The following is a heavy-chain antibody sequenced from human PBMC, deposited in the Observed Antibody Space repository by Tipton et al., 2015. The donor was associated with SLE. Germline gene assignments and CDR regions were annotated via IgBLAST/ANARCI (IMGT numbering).Heavy chain of an antibody. J-gene: IGHJ6*02. Sequence: LRLSCTVSGGSISSYYWSWIRQPPGKGLEWIGYIYYSGSTNYNPSLKSRVTISVDTSKNQFSLKLSFVTAADTAVYYCARSGIAARPDSYYGMDVWGQGTTVTVSS. CDR3: ARSGIAARPDSYYGMDV. CDR2: IYYSGST. CDR1: GGSISSYY. V-gene: IGHV4-59*01. D-gene: IGHD6-6*01.